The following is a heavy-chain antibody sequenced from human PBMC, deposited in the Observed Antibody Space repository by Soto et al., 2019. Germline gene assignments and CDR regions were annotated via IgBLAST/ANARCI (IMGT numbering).Heavy chain of an antibody. Sequence: LRLSCAVSGFTFRSYSMNWVRQAPGKGLEWVSYISSSSSTIYYADSVKGRFTISRDNAKNSLYLQMNSLGDEDTAVYYCARVGVTAIYYYGMDVWGQGTTVTVSS. D-gene: IGHD2-21*02. CDR2: ISSSSSTI. CDR1: GFTFRSYS. CDR3: ARVGVTAIYYYGMDV. J-gene: IGHJ6*02. V-gene: IGHV3-48*02.